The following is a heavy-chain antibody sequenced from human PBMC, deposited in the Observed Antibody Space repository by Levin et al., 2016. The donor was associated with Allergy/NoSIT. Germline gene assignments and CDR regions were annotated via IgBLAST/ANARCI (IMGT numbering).Heavy chain of an antibody. D-gene: IGHD4/OR15-4a*01. Sequence: GGSLRLSCAASGFTVSSCHLSWVRQAPGKGLEWVSIIYPGGDTYYADSSKGKFTISRDNSKNTVYLQINSLRAEDTAIYYCARGLRPNLVDNWGQGTLVTVSS. CDR2: IYPGGDT. CDR1: GFTVSSCH. J-gene: IGHJ4*02. V-gene: IGHV3-66*01. CDR3: ARGLRPNLVDN.